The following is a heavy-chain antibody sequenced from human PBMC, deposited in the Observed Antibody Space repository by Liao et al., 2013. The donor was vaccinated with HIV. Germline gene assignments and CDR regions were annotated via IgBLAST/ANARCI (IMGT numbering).Heavy chain of an antibody. CDR3: ARTDQYYDFWNGYENWFDP. J-gene: IGHJ5*02. Sequence: QLQLQESGPGLVKPSETLSLTCTVSGGSISTYYWSWIRQPPGKGLEWIGYIYYSGSTNYNPSLKSRVTISVDTSKNQFSLKLSSVTAADTAVYYCARTDQYYDFWNGYENWFDPWGQGTLVTVSS. D-gene: IGHD3-3*01. CDR2: IYYSGST. CDR1: GGSISTYY. V-gene: IGHV4-59*12.